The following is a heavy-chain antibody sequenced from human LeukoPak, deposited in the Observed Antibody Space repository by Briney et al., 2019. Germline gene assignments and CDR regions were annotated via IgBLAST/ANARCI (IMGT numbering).Heavy chain of an antibody. CDR2: ISYSGST. CDR3: ARDGGVAGNAFDI. CDR1: GGAISSNNYY. J-gene: IGHJ3*02. Sequence: SETLSLTCTVSGGAISSNNYYWGWVRQPLGKGLEWIATISYSGSTNYNPSLKSRVTMSVDTSKNQFSLKLSSVTAADTAVYYCARDGGVAGNAFDIWGQGTMVTVSS. D-gene: IGHD3-3*01. V-gene: IGHV4-39*07.